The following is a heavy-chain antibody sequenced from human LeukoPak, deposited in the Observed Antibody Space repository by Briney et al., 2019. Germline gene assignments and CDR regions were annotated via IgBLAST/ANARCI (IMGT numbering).Heavy chain of an antibody. J-gene: IGHJ3*02. D-gene: IGHD3-22*01. Sequence: SETLSLTCTVSGYSISSDYYWGWIRQPPGKGLEWIGSIYYSGSTYYNPSLKSRVTISVDTSKNQFSLKLSSVTAADTAVYYCARVLNYYDSSGYYQDAFDIWGQGTMVTVSS. CDR2: IYYSGST. CDR1: GYSISSDYY. CDR3: ARVLNYYDSSGYYQDAFDI. V-gene: IGHV4-38-2*02.